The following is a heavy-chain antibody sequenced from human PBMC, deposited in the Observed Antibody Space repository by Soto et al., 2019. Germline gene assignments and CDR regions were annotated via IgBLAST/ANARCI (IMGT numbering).Heavy chain of an antibody. D-gene: IGHD3-9*01. V-gene: IGHV3-7*01. Sequence: GGSLRLSCASSGFTFISYWMSWVRQATGKGLEWVANIKQAGSEEYYVDFVKGRFTISRDNAKNSLYLQMNSLRAEDTAVYYCASPYYDILTGTRGDAFDIWGQGTTVTVSS. CDR3: ASPYYDILTGTRGDAFDI. J-gene: IGHJ3*02. CDR2: IKQAGSEE. CDR1: GFTFISYW.